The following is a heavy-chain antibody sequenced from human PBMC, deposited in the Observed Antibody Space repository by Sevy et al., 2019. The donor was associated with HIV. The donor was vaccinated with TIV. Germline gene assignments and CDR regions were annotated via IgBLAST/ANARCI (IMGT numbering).Heavy chain of an antibody. Sequence: GGYLRLSCAASGFTFSSYEMNCVRQAPGKGLEWVSYISSSGSTIYYADSVKGRFTVSRDNAKNSLYLQMNSLRPEDTAVYYCARHGADGGIPLFWGQGTQVSVSS. D-gene: IGHD2-15*01. CDR3: ARHGADGGIPLF. CDR1: GFTFSSYE. V-gene: IGHV3-48*03. CDR2: ISSSGSTI. J-gene: IGHJ4*02.